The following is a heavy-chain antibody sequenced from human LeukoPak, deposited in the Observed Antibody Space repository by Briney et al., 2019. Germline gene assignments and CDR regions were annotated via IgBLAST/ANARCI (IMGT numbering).Heavy chain of an antibody. CDR2: INPNSGGT. V-gene: IGHV1-2*04. D-gene: IGHD6-19*01. CDR1: GYTFTGYY. J-gene: IGHJ4*02. Sequence: ASVKVSCKASGYTFTGYYMHWVRQAPGQGLEWMGWINPNSGGTNYAQKFQGWVTMTRDTSISTVYMGLSSLRSEDTAVYYCARSHSNGWCDYWGQGTLVTVSS. CDR3: ARSHSNGWCDY.